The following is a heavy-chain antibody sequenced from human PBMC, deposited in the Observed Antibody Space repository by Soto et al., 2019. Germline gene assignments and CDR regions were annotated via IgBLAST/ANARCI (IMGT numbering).Heavy chain of an antibody. CDR3: AGSFKYGSGTFDAFDI. Sequence: QVQLVQSGTEVKKPGSSLKVSCKASGGTFSSYAISWVRQAPGQGLEWMGGIIPNFGTTNYAEKFRGRVSITADESTSTAYVELSSLRSEDTAVYYCAGSFKYGSGTFDAFDIWGQGTMVTVSS. CDR2: IIPNFGTT. J-gene: IGHJ3*02. D-gene: IGHD3-10*01. V-gene: IGHV1-69*01. CDR1: GGTFSSYA.